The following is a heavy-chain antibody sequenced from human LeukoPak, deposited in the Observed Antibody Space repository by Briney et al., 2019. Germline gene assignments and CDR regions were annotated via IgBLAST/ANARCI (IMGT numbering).Heavy chain of an antibody. CDR3: ARLPSSSWLNWFDP. J-gene: IGHJ5*02. Sequence: SETLSLTCTVSGDSISSYYWNWIRQPPGRGLEWIGYIHYSGSTNYNPSLKSRVTMSLDTSKNQFSLKLSSVTAADTAVYYCARLPSSSWLNWFDPWGQGTLVTVSS. D-gene: IGHD6-13*01. CDR1: GDSISSYY. CDR2: IHYSGST. V-gene: IGHV4-59*08.